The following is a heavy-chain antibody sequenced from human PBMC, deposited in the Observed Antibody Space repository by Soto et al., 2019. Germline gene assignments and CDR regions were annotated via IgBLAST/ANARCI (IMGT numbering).Heavy chain of an antibody. Sequence: QVQLVESGGGVDQPGRSLRLSCAASGFTFSTYGMHWVRQAPGEGLEWVAVIWSDGSNENYADSVKGRFTISRDNSKSTLYLQMNSLRAEDTAVYYCATDRGGSPFDYWGQGTLVTVSS. CDR1: GFTFSTYG. D-gene: IGHD1-26*01. CDR3: ATDRGGSPFDY. J-gene: IGHJ4*02. CDR2: IWSDGSNE. V-gene: IGHV3-33*01.